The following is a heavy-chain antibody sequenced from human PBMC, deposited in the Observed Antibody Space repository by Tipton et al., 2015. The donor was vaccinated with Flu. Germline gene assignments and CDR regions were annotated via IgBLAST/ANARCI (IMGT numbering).Heavy chain of an antibody. Sequence: SLRLSCAASGFTFSDHYMDWVRQAPGKGLEWVGRSRNKANSYTTTYAASVKDRFTISRDDSENSLYLQMNSLKTEDTAVYFCASVLGYQVRDAYDIWGQGTMVTVSS. CDR2: SRNKANSYTT. D-gene: IGHD2-15*01. CDR3: ASVLGYQVRDAYDI. CDR1: GFTFSDHY. J-gene: IGHJ3*02. V-gene: IGHV3-72*01.